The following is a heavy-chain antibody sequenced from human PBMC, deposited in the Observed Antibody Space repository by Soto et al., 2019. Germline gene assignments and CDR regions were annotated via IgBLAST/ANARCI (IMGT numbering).Heavy chain of an antibody. CDR1: GFAFDDYA. CDR2: ISSNSAYI. D-gene: IGHD4-17*01. CDR3: AKADYGGNLGDTLDA. J-gene: IGHJ3*01. Sequence: EVQLVESGGGLVQPGRSLRLSCAASGFAFDDYAMHWVRQAPGKGLEWVSGISSNSAYIDFVDPVKGRFTISRDNAKKSLFLQMNSLRVEDTALYYCAKADYGGNLGDTLDAWGQGTMVTVSS. V-gene: IGHV3-9*01.